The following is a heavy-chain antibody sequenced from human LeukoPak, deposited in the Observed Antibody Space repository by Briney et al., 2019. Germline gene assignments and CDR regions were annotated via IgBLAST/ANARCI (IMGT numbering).Heavy chain of an antibody. V-gene: IGHV4-59*01. CDR1: GGSISSYY. D-gene: IGHD3-22*01. CDR3: ARALTYYYDSSGYYYPHYYYYYMDV. Sequence: SETLSLTCTVSGGSISSYYRSWLRQPPGKGREWIGDIYYRGRTNYNHSPKSRVTISEDTSQNQFSLKPSSGTAADTAVYYWARALTYYYDSSGYYYPHYYYYYMDVWGKGTTVTVSS. CDR2: IYYRGRT. J-gene: IGHJ6*03.